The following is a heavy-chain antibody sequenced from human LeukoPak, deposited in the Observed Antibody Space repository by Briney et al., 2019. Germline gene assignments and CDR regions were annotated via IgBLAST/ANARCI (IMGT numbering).Heavy chain of an antibody. CDR1: GFTFSSYA. CDR2: ISYDGSNK. J-gene: IGHJ4*02. D-gene: IGHD6-19*01. CDR3: ARDPEEIAVAGYSNYFDY. V-gene: IGHV3-30-3*01. Sequence: GGSLRLSCAASGFTFSSYAMHWVRQAPGKGLEWVAVISYDGSNKYCADSVKGRFTISRDNSKNTLYLQMNSLRAEDTAVYYCARDPEEIAVAGYSNYFDYWGQGTLVTVSS.